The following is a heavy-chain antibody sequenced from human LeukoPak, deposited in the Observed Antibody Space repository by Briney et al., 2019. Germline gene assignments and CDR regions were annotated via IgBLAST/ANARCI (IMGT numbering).Heavy chain of an antibody. CDR3: ARGVRGIAVAGTMKNWFDP. D-gene: IGHD6-19*01. CDR1: GYTFTGYY. J-gene: IGHJ5*02. Sequence: ASVKVSCTASGYTFTGYYMHWVRQAPGQGLEWMGWINPNSGGTNYAQKFQGWVTMTRDTSISTAYMELSRLRSDDTAVYYCARGVRGIAVAGTMKNWFDPWGQGTLVTVSS. CDR2: INPNSGGT. V-gene: IGHV1-2*04.